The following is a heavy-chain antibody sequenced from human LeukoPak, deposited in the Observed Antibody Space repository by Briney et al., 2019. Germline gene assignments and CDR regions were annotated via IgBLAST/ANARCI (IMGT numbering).Heavy chain of an antibody. V-gene: IGHV3-74*01. CDR2: INSDGSST. CDR3: ARGFTIFGVVNDGFDI. D-gene: IGHD3-3*01. J-gene: IGHJ3*02. Sequence: PGGFLRLSCAASEFTFSNYWMHWVRQAPGKGLVWVSRINSDGSSTSYADSVKGRFTNSRDNAKNTLYLQMNSLRVEDTAVYYCARGFTIFGVVNDGFDIWGQGTTVTVSS. CDR1: EFTFSNYW.